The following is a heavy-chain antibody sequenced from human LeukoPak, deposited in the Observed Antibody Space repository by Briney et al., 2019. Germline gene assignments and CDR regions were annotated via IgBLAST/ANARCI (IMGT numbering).Heavy chain of an antibody. J-gene: IGHJ4*02. CDR1: GYTFTSYY. CDR2: INPSGGST. CDR3: ARVSSGWYGGPYYFDY. D-gene: IGHD6-19*01. V-gene: IGHV1-46*01. Sequence: ASVKVSCKASGYTFTSYYMHWVRQAPGQGLEWMGIINPSGGSTSCAQKFQGRVTMTRDTSTSTVYMELSSLRSEDTAVYYCARVSSGWYGGPYYFDYWGQGTLVTVSS.